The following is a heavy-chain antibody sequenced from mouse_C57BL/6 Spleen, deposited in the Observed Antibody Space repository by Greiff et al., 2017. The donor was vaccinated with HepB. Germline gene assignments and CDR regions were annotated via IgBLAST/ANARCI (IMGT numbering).Heavy chain of an antibody. CDR1: GYTFTSYG. D-gene: IGHD1-1*01. V-gene: IGHV1-81*01. J-gene: IGHJ2*01. CDR3: ARPTVVAGGFDY. CDR2: IYPRSGNT. Sequence: VQLQESGAELARPGASVKLSCKASGYTFTSYGISWVKQRTGQGLEWIGEIYPRSGNTYYNEKFKGKATLTADKSSSTAYMELRSLTSEDSAVYFCARPTVVAGGFDYWGQGTTLTVSS.